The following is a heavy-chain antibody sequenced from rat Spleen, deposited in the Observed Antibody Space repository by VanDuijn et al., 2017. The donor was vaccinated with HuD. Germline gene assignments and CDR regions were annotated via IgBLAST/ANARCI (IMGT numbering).Heavy chain of an antibody. CDR2: IWGDGST. J-gene: IGHJ2*01. V-gene: IGHV2-13*01. Sequence: QVQLKESGPGLVQPSQTLSLTCTVSGFSLISYAVNWVRQPPGKGLEWMGGIWGDGSTKYNSALKSRLSITRDTSKSQVYLKMNSLQTEDTAIYFCTRSHPGVMDAWGQGVMVTVSS. CDR3: TRSHPGVMDA. CDR1: GFSLISYA. D-gene: IGHD3-2*01.